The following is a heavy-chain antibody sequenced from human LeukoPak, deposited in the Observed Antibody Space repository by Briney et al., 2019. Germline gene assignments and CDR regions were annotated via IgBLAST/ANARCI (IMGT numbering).Heavy chain of an antibody. J-gene: IGHJ4*02. D-gene: IGHD4-23*01. CDR1: VGSINRYY. V-gene: IGHV4-59*01. CDR3: ARGGNLYFDY. CDR2: IYYSGRT. Sequence: PSETLSLTCTVSVGSINRYYWSWIRQPPGKGLEWIGYIYYSGRTNYNPSLKSRVTISVDTSKNQFSLKLSSVTAADTAVYYCARGGNLYFDYWGQGTLVTVSS.